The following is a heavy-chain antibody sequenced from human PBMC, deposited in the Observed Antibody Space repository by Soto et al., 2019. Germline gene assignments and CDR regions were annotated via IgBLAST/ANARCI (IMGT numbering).Heavy chain of an antibody. V-gene: IGHV3-11*06. D-gene: IGHD6-19*01. CDR2: ISNDSRYT. CDR3: AKGGRQWLVTSDFNY. J-gene: IGHJ4*02. Sequence: GGSLRLSCAASGFTFSDYDMSWIRQAPGRGLEWVSFISNDSRYTHYADSVKGRFTVSRDNAKNSVSLEMTSLRAEDTAVYYCAKGGRQWLVTSDFNYWGQGALVTVSS. CDR1: GFTFSDYD.